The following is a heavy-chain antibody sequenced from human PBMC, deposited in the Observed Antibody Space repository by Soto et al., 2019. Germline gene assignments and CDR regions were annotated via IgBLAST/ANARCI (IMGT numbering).Heavy chain of an antibody. J-gene: IGHJ4*02. CDR3: AKDLEGVVADYLDY. CDR1: GFTFSSYA. D-gene: IGHD3-3*01. CDR2: ISGSGDTT. V-gene: IGHV3-23*01. Sequence: GGSLRLSCAASGFTFSSYAMSWVRQAPGKGLEWVSEISGSGDTTHYADSVKGRFTVSRDNSKNTLYLQMNSLRTEDAGVYYCAKDLEGVVADYLDYWGKGTLVTVSS.